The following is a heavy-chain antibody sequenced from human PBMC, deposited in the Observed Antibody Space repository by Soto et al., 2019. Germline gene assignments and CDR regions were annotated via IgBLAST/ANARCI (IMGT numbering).Heavy chain of an antibody. Sequence: QITLKESGPTLVKPTQTLTLTCTFSGFSLSTSGVGVGWIRQPPGKALEWLALIYWDDDKRYSPSLKSRLTSTKDTPKNQVVLTMTNMDPVDTATYYCAHSLIGYYYDSSGSNWFDPWGQGTLVTVSS. CDR1: GFSLSTSGVG. CDR2: IYWDDDK. CDR3: AHSLIGYYYDSSGSNWFDP. V-gene: IGHV2-5*02. J-gene: IGHJ5*02. D-gene: IGHD3-22*01.